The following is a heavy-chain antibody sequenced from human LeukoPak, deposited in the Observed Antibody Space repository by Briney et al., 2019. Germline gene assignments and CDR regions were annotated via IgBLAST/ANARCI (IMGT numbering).Heavy chain of an antibody. J-gene: IGHJ3*02. CDR1: GLTFSSYS. CDR2: ISSSSSYI. Sequence: GGSLRLSCAASGLTFSSYSMNWVRQAPGKGLGWVSSISSSSSYIYYADSVKGRFTISRDNAKNSLYLQMNSLRAEDTAVYYCASSIVGSDAFDIWGQGTMVTVSS. CDR3: ASSIVGSDAFDI. V-gene: IGHV3-21*01. D-gene: IGHD1-26*01.